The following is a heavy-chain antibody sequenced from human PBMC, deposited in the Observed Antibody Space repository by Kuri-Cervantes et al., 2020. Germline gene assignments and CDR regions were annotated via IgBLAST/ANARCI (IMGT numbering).Heavy chain of an antibody. CDR1: GFTFSRYW. J-gene: IGHJ4*02. CDR3: AREGNWDLADY. CDR2: ISSSSSYI. D-gene: IGHD7-27*01. Sequence: GESLKISCTTSGFTFSRYWMTWVRQAPGKGLEWVSSISSSSSYIYYADSVKGRFTISRDDAKNSLYLQMNSLRAEDTAVYYCAREGNWDLADYWGQGTLVTVSS. V-gene: IGHV3-21*03.